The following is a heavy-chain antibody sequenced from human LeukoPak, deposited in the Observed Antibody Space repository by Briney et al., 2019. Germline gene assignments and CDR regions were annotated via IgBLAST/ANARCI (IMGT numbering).Heavy chain of an antibody. D-gene: IGHD5-24*01. CDR3: ARSHDRDGYNQPPSH. J-gene: IGHJ4*02. Sequence: SETLSLTCTVSGCSISSYYWSWIRQPPGKGLEWIGYIYYSGSTNYNPSLKSRVTISVDTSKNQFSLKLSSVTAADTAVYYCARSHDRDGYNQPPSHWGQGTLVTVSS. CDR2: IYYSGST. V-gene: IGHV4-59*01. CDR1: GCSISSYY.